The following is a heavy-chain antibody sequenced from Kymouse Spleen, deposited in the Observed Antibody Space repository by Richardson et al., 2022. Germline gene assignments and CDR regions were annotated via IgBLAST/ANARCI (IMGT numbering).Heavy chain of an antibody. V-gene: IGHV4-39*01. CDR1: GGSISSSSYY. J-gene: IGHJ4*02. CDR2: IYYSGST. CDR3: ARQWYSSSWALDY. D-gene: IGHD6-13*01. Sequence: QLQLQESGPGLVKPSETLSLTCTVSGGSISSSSYYWGWIRQPPGKGLEWIGSIYYSGSTYYNPSLKSRVTISVDTSKNQFSLKLSSVTAADTAVYYCARQWYSSSWALDYWGQGTLVTVSS.